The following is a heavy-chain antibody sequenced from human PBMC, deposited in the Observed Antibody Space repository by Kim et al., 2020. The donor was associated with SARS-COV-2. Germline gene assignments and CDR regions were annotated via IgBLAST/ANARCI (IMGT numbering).Heavy chain of an antibody. CDR3: ARSTLPFWSGYYSGSYGMDV. V-gene: IGHV3-23*01. D-gene: IGHD3-3*01. Sequence: GGSLRLSCAASGFTFSSYAMSWVRQAPGKGLEWVSAISGSGGSTYYADSVKGRFTISRDNSKNTLYLQMNSLRAEDTAVYYCARSTLPFWSGYYSGSYGMDVWGQGTTVTVSS. CDR1: GFTFSSYA. CDR2: ISGSGGST. J-gene: IGHJ6*02.